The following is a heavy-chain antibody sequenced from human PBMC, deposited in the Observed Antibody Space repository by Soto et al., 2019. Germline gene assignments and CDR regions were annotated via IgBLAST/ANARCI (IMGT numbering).Heavy chain of an antibody. CDR3: ASPSSGWKY. CDR2: INPKSGGT. CDR1: GYTFTDYY. Sequence: ASVKVSCKASGYTFTDYYIHWVRQAPGQGLEWMGWINPKSGGTDLSQKFQGRVTMTRDTSISTVYMELSHLRSDDTAVYYCASPSSGWKYWGQGTQVTVSS. D-gene: IGHD6-25*01. V-gene: IGHV1-2*02. J-gene: IGHJ4*02.